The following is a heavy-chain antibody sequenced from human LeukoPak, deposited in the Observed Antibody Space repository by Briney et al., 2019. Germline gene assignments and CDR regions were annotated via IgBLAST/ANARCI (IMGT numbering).Heavy chain of an antibody. Sequence: RTGGSLRLSCAASGFTFSTYSMNWVRQDPGKGLVWFSYISSSSSYTNYADSVKGRFTISRDNAKNSLYLQMNSLRAEDTAVYYCARDRTPTSSSWYPPYYYYGMDVWGQGTTVTVSS. J-gene: IGHJ6*02. D-gene: IGHD6-13*01. CDR1: GFTFSTYS. V-gene: IGHV3-21*05. CDR2: ISSSSSYT. CDR3: ARDRTPTSSSWYPPYYYYGMDV.